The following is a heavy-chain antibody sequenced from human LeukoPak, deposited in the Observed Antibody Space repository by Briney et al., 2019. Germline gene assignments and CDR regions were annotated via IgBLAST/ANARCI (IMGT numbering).Heavy chain of an antibody. V-gene: IGHV6-1*01. D-gene: IGHD3-3*01. CDR2: TYYRSKWYN. CDR1: GDSVSSNSAA. Sequence: SQTLSLTCAISGDSVSSNSAAWNWIRQSPSRGLEWLGRTYYRSKWYNDYAVSVKSRITINPDTSKNQFSLQLNSVTPEDTAVYYCARAVRIYDFWSGSQGGAFDIWGQGTMVTVSS. CDR3: ARAVRIYDFWSGSQGGAFDI. J-gene: IGHJ3*02.